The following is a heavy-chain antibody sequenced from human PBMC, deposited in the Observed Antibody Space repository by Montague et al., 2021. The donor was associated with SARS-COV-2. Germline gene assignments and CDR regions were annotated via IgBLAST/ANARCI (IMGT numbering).Heavy chain of an antibody. CDR1: GGSISSSSYY. J-gene: IGHJ5*02. V-gene: IGHV4-31*03. CDR2: IYYSGST. CDR3: ARARRGSGSGSYFDILVNWFDP. D-gene: IGHD3-10*01. Sequence: TLSLTCTVSGGSISSSSYYWGWIRQPPGKGLEWIGYIYYSGSTYYNPSLKSRVTISVDTSKNQFSLKLSSVTAADTAVYYCARARRGSGSGSYFDILVNWFDPWGQGTLVTVSS.